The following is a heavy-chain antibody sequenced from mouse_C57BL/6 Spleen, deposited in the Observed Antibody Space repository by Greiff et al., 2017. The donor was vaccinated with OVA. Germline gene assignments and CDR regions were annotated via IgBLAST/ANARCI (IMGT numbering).Heavy chain of an antibody. CDR2: ISYSGST. CDR1: GYSITSGYD. J-gene: IGHJ2*01. Sequence: DVKLQESGPGMVKPSQSLSLTCTVTGYSITSGYDWHWIRHFPGNKLEWMGYISYSGSTNYNPSLKSRISITHDTSKNHFFLKLNSVTTEDTATYYCARGSYDGYSDYWGQGTTLTVSS. CDR3: ARGSYDGYSDY. D-gene: IGHD2-3*01. V-gene: IGHV3-1*01.